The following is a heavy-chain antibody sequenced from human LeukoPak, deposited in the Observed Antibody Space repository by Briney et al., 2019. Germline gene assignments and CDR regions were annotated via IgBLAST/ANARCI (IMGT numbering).Heavy chain of an antibody. Sequence: GGTLRLSCAASGFTFSSYAMSWVRQAPGKGLEWVSGFSVSDKTTYYADSVKGRFTISRDNSKNTLYLQINSLRAEDTAVYYCAKDLGRYSSGWYAGYWGQGTLVTVSS. J-gene: IGHJ4*02. CDR2: FSVSDKTT. CDR1: GFTFSSYA. V-gene: IGHV3-23*01. D-gene: IGHD6-19*01. CDR3: AKDLGRYSSGWYAGY.